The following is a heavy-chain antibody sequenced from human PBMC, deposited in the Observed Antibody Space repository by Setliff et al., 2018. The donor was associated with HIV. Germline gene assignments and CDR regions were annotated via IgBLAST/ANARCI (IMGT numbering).Heavy chain of an antibody. CDR2: IYFNGDS. V-gene: IGHV4-59*01. Sequence: SETLSLTCTVSGGSMTTYYWNWIRQPPGKGLEWIGYIYFNGDSCYNPSLKSRVSISLDMSKNQISLKLNSLTAADTAVYYCASSAEYWGPGILVTVSS. CDR1: GGSMTTYY. J-gene: IGHJ4*02. CDR3: ASSAEY.